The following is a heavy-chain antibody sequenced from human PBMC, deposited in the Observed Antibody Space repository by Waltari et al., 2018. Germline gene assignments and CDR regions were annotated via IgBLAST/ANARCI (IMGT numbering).Heavy chain of an antibody. CDR3: AHSRKWEQLLYFDY. V-gene: IGHV2-5*01. CDR2: IYWNDDK. Sequence: QITLKESGPTLVKPTQTLKMTSTFSGFSLSTSGVGVGWIRQPPGKALEWLALIYWNDDKRYSASLKSRLAITKDTSKNQVVLTRTNMDPVDTATYDCAHSRKWEQLLYFDYWGQGTLVTVSS. CDR1: GFSLSTSGVG. D-gene: IGHD1-26*01. J-gene: IGHJ4*02.